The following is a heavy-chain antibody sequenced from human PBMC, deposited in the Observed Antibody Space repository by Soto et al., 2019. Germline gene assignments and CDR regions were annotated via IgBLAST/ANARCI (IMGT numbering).Heavy chain of an antibody. CDR1: GGTFSSYA. J-gene: IGHJ6*02. CDR2: IIPIFGTA. D-gene: IGHD3-10*01. CDR3: ARNYGSGSSSYYYYYGMDV. Sequence: QVQLVQSGAEVKKPGSSVKVSCKASGGTFSSYAISWVRQAPGQGLEWMGGIIPIFGTANYAQKFQGRVTITADKSTSTAYMELSRLRSEDTAVYYCARNYGSGSSSYYYYYGMDVWGQGTTVTVSS. V-gene: IGHV1-69*06.